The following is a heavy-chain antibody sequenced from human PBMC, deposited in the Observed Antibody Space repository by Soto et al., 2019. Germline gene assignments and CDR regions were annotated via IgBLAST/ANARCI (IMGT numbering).Heavy chain of an antibody. J-gene: IGHJ1*01. CDR1: GFTFSNAW. V-gene: IGHV3-15*01. CDR2: IKSKTDGGTT. D-gene: IGHD2-21*02. CDR3: TAAYCGGDCYSG. Sequence: GGSLRLSCAASGFTFSNAWTSWVRQAPGKGLEWVGRIKSKTDGGTTDYAAPVKGRFTISRDDSKNTLYLQMNSLKTEDTAVYYCTAAYCGGDCYSGWGQGTLVTVSS.